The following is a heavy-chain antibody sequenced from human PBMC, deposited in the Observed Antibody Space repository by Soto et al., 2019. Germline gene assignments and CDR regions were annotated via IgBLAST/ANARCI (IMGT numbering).Heavy chain of an antibody. V-gene: IGHV5-51*01. CDR1: GYSFTSYW. D-gene: IGHD6-13*01. J-gene: IGHJ6*02. CDR3: ARRIAAAATPYYYYGMDV. Sequence: GESLKISCKGSGYSFTSYWIGWVRQMPGKGLEWMGIIYPGDSDTRYSPSFQGQVTISADKSISTAYLQWSSLKASDTAMYYCARRIAAAATPYYYYGMDVWGQGTTVTV. CDR2: IYPGDSDT.